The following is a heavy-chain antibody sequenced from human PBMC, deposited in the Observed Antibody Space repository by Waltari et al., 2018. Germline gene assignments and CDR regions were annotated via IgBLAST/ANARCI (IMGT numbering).Heavy chain of an antibody. V-gene: IGHV1-18*01. Sequence: QVQLVQSGAEVKKPGASVKVSCKASGYTFTSYGISWVRQAPGQGLEWMGWISAYNGNTNYAQKLQGRVTMTTDTSTSTAYMELRSLRSDDTAVYYCARFRQLLWFGESAFWFDPWGQGTLVTVSS. J-gene: IGHJ5*02. CDR1: GYTFTSYG. D-gene: IGHD3-10*01. CDR2: ISAYNGNT. CDR3: ARFRQLLWFGESAFWFDP.